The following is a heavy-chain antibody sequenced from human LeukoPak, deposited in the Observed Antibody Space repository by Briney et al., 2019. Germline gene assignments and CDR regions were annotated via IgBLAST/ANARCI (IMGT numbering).Heavy chain of an antibody. CDR2: INSDGSST. CDR3: AKLLMGSQGPFFDY. CDR1: GFTFSSYW. J-gene: IGHJ4*02. D-gene: IGHD2-8*01. Sequence: GGSLRLSCAASGFTFSSYWMHWVRQAPGKGLVWVSRINSDGSSTSYADSVKGRFTISRDNAKNTLYLQMNSLRAEDTAVYYCAKLLMGSQGPFFDYWGQGTLVTVSS. V-gene: IGHV3-74*01.